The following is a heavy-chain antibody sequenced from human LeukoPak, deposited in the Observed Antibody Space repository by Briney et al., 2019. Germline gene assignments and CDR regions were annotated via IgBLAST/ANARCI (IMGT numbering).Heavy chain of an antibody. D-gene: IGHD5-12*01. CDR2: MHYSGIT. J-gene: IGHJ4*02. Sequence: SETLSLTCTVSGGSISRYYWSWIRQPPGKGLEWTGSMHYSGITYYNPSLTSRVTISVDTSKNQFSLRLTSVTAADTAVYYCARYPYSDSGVWQAFDYWGQGTLVTVSS. CDR1: GGSISRYY. V-gene: IGHV4-59*05. CDR3: ARYPYSDSGVWQAFDY.